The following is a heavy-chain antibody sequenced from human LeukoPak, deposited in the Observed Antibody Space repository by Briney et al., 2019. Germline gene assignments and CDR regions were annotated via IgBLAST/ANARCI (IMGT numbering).Heavy chain of an antibody. J-gene: IGHJ4*02. CDR3: ARHEGPMATTLYIDY. Sequence: GESLKISCRASGYIFTNYWIAWVRWMPGEGLQWMGIILPGDSDTRYSPSFQGQVTISADKSIRTAYLQWSSLKASDTAMYYCARHEGPMATTLYIDYWGQGTLVTVSS. V-gene: IGHV5-51*01. CDR1: GYIFTNYW. D-gene: IGHD5-24*01. CDR2: ILPGDSDT.